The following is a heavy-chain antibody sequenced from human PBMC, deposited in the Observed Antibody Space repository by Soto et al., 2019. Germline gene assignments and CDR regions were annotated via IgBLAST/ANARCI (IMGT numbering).Heavy chain of an antibody. CDR3: ARGSAVGGNWFDS. CDR1: GYSFTASY. V-gene: IGHV1-2*02. Sequence: ASVKVSCKASGYSFTASYIHWVRQAPGQGLECMGWIKPHSGDTGYTQKFQGRVTMTRDTSISTAYMELSSLRYDDTAMYYCARGSAVGGNWFDSWGQGTLVTVSS. D-gene: IGHD6-19*01. CDR2: IKPHSGDT. J-gene: IGHJ5*01.